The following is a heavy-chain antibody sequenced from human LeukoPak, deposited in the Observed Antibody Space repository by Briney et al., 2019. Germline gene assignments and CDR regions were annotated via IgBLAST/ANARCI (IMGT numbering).Heavy chain of an antibody. CDR3: AKDTSSGWSSVYYGMDV. J-gene: IGHJ6*02. CDR1: GFAFSDSW. V-gene: IGHV3-7*03. CDR2: IKGDGSAK. Sequence: GGSLRLACAASGFAFSDSWMTWIRQAPGKGLEWVAFIKGDGSAKKYVDSVKSRFTISRDNAKNSLYLQMNSLRAEDTALYYCAKDTSSGWSSVYYGMDVWGQGTTVTVSS. D-gene: IGHD6-19*01.